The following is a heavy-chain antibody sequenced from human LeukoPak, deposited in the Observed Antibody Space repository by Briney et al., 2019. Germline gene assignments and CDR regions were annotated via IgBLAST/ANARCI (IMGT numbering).Heavy chain of an antibody. V-gene: IGHV3-30-3*01. CDR2: ISYDGSNK. Sequence: GRSLRLSCAASGFTFSSYAMHWVRRAPGKGLEWVAVISYDGSNKYYADSVKGRFTISRDNSKNTLYLQMNSLRAEDTAVYYCARDHSSGSGWYKEDYYYGMDVWGQGTTVTVSS. J-gene: IGHJ6*02. D-gene: IGHD6-19*01. CDR1: GFTFSSYA. CDR3: ARDHSSGSGWYKEDYYYGMDV.